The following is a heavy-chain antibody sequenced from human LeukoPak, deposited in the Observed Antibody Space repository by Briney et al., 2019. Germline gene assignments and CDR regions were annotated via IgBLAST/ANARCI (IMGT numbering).Heavy chain of an antibody. V-gene: IGHV3-23*01. D-gene: IGHD5-12*01. CDR3: SRDRLGGLDL. CDR1: GFTFSILD. CDR2: ISGNGGRT. Sequence: GGSPRLSCAASGFTFSILDMSWVRQAPGKGLEWVSAISGNGGRTYYADSVKGRFTISRDNAKNSVYLQMNSLRPEDTAVYYCSRDRLGGLDLWGQGTLVTVSS. J-gene: IGHJ5*02.